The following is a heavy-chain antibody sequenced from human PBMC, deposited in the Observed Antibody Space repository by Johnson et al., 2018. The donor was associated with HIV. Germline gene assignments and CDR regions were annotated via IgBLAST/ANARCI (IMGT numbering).Heavy chain of an antibody. CDR3: VRDQGSGWPTNAFDI. V-gene: IGHV3-30*04. CDR1: GFTYSSYA. J-gene: IGHJ3*02. CDR2: ITYDGRNK. Sequence: QVQLVESGGGVVQPGRSPRLSCAASGFTYSSYAMHWVRQAPGKGLEWVAVITYDGRNKYYADSVKGRFIIFRDNSKNLTNLQMNGLSDEDTADYYCVRDQGSGWPTNAFDIWGRGTRVTVSS. D-gene: IGHD6-19*01.